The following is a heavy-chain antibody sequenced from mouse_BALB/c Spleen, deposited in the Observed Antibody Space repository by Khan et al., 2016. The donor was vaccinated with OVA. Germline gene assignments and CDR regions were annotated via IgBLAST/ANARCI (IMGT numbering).Heavy chain of an antibody. Sequence: EVQLQESGPGLVKPSQSLSLTCTVTGYSITSDYAWNWIRQFPGNKLEWMGYISYSDTTTYNPSLKSRISITRDTSKNQFFLHLNSVTTEDTATYYCASELGRYYAIAYWGQGTSVTVSS. J-gene: IGHJ4*01. V-gene: IGHV3-2*02. D-gene: IGHD4-1*01. CDR1: GYSITSDYA. CDR2: ISYSDTT. CDR3: ASELGRYYAIAY.